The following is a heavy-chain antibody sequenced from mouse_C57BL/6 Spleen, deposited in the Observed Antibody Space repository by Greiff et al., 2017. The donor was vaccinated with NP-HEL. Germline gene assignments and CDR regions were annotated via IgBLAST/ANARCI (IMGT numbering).Heavy chain of an antibody. CDR2: INPNNGGT. V-gene: IGHV1-22*01. CDR1: GYTFTDYN. D-gene: IGHD1-1*01. J-gene: IGHJ2*01. CDR3: ARDDTTVPFGY. Sequence: EVKLVESGPELVKPGASVKMSCKASGYTFTDYNMHWVKQSHGKSLEWIGYINPNNGGTSYNQKFKGKATLTVNKSSSTAYMELRSLTSEDSAVYYCARDDTTVPFGYWGQGTTLTVSS.